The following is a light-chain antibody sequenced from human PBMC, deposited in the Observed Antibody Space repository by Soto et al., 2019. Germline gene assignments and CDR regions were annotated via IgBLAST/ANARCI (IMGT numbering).Light chain of an antibody. J-gene: IGLJ2*01. CDR1: SSDVGGYNY. V-gene: IGLV2-14*01. CDR2: DVS. Sequence: QSALTQPASVSGSPGQSITISCTGTSSDVGGYNYVSWYQQHPGTAPKLMIYDVSNRPSGVSYRFSGCKSGNTASLTISGLQAEDEADYSCSSYTSSSTRVFGGGTKLTVL. CDR3: SSYTSSSTRV.